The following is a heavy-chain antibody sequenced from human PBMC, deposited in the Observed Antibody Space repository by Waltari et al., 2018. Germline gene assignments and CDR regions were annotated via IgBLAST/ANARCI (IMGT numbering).Heavy chain of an antibody. V-gene: IGHV4-59*01. Sequence: QVQLQESGPGLVKPSETLSLTCTVSGGSISSYYWSWIRQPPAKGLEWIGYIYYSGSTNYNPSLKSRVTISVDTSKNQFSLKLSSVTAADTAVYYCARDAASSGYYTKSRWFDPWGQGTLVTVSS. CDR2: IYYSGST. CDR3: ARDAASSGYYTKSRWFDP. CDR1: GGSISSYY. J-gene: IGHJ5*02. D-gene: IGHD3-3*01.